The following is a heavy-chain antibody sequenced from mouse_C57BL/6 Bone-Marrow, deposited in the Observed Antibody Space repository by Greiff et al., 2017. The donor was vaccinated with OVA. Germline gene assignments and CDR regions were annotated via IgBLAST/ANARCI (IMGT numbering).Heavy chain of an antibody. CDR2: IYPGDGDT. J-gene: IGHJ4*01. Sequence: VQLVESGPELVKPGASVKISCKASGYAFSSSWMNWVKQRPGKGLEWIGRIYPGDGDTNYNGKFKGKATLTADKSSSTAYMQLSSLTSEDSAVYFCASPRSTMVSYYAMDYWGQGTSVTVSS. V-gene: IGHV1-82*01. D-gene: IGHD2-2*01. CDR3: ASPRSTMVSYYAMDY. CDR1: GYAFSSSW.